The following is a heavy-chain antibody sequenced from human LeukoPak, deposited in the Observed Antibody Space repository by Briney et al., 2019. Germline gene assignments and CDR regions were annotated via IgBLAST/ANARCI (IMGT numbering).Heavy chain of an antibody. J-gene: IGHJ4*02. D-gene: IGHD3-22*01. CDR1: GFSLSGYG. CDR3: ARGGGYYFDTSGYYDYFDY. Sequence: PGRSLRLSCAASGFSLSGYGMHWVRQAPGKGLEWVAIIWYDGNKRFYAESVKGRFTISRDNSKNTVFLHMNSLGAEDTAVYYCARGGGYYFDTSGYYDYFDYWGQGTLVTVSS. V-gene: IGHV3-33*01. CDR2: IWYDGNKR.